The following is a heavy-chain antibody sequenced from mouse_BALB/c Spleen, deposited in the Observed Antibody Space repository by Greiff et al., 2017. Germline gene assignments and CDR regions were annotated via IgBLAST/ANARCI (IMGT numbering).Heavy chain of an antibody. CDR2: IRLKSNNYAT. V-gene: IGHV6-6*02. J-gene: IGHJ2*01. CDR3: TRAYGNYYFDY. CDR1: GFTFSNYW. D-gene: IGHD2-1*01. Sequence: EVQGVESGGGLVQPGGSMKLSCVASGFTFSNYWMNWVRQSPEKGLEWVAEIRLKSNNYATHYAESVKGRFTISRDDSKSSVYLQMNNLRAEDTGIYYCTRAYGNYYFDYWGQGTTLTVSS.